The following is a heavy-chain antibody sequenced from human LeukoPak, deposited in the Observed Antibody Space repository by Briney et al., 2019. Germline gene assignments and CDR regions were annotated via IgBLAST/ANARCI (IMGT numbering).Heavy chain of an antibody. D-gene: IGHD3/OR15-3a*01. J-gene: IGHJ2*01. V-gene: IGHV3-48*01. Sequence: GGSLRLSCAVSGFTFSSYSMSWVRQAPGKGLEWISYISSTGSTVYYADSVEGRFTISRDNAQNSLYLQMNNLRAEDTAVYYCAREGKWGLGWYFDLWGRGTLVTVSS. CDR1: GFTFSSYS. CDR3: AREGKWGLGWYFDL. CDR2: ISSTGSTV.